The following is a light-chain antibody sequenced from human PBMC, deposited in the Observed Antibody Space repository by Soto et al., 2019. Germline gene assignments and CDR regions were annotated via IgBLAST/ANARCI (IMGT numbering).Light chain of an antibody. CDR1: QSLTNSF. CDR3: QQYGTSPWT. CDR2: DTS. V-gene: IGKV3-20*01. Sequence: EFVLTQSPGTLSLSPGERATLSCRASQSLTNSFIAWYQQRPGQAPRLLIYDTSSRASGIPDRFSGSGSGTDFTLTISRLETEDFAVFYCQQYGTSPWTFGQVTKVDIK. J-gene: IGKJ1*01.